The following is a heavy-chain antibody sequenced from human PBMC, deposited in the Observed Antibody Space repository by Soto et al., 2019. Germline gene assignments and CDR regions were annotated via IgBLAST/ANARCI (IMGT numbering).Heavy chain of an antibody. J-gene: IGHJ3*02. CDR1: GFTFSSYA. CDR3: ARQTVGSYYRFSDFDI. Sequence: GGSLRLSCAASGFTFSSYAMSWVRQGPGKGLEGVSAISGSGGSTYYADSLKGRFTISRDNSKNTLYLQMNSLRAEDTAVYYCARQTVGSYYRFSDFDIWGQGTMVTVSS. CDR2: ISGSGGST. D-gene: IGHD1-26*01. V-gene: IGHV3-23*01.